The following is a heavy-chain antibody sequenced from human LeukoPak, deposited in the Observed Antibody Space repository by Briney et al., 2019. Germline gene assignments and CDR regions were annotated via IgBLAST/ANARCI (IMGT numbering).Heavy chain of an antibody. J-gene: IGHJ4*02. V-gene: IGHV5-51*01. CDR2: IYPGDSDT. CDR1: GYTFTNYW. D-gene: IGHD3-22*01. Sequence: GESLKISCKGSGYTFTNYWIGWVRQMPGKGLEWMGIIYPGDSDTRYSPSFQGQVTISADKSISTAYLQWSSLKASDTAMYYCARLGGDSSGYYYYYFDYWGQGTLVTVSS. CDR3: ARLGGDSSGYYYYYFDY.